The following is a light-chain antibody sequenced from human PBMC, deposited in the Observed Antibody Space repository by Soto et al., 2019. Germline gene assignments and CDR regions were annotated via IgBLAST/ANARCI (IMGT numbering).Light chain of an antibody. CDR2: DVT. J-gene: IGLJ1*01. Sequence: QSVLTQPASVSGSPGQSITISCTGTSSDVGGYNAVSWYQQHPGKAPKLMIYDVTNRPSGASNRFSGSKSDNTASLTISGLQAEDEADYYCGSYATGGAYVFGTGTKVTVL. CDR1: SSDVGGYNA. V-gene: IGLV2-14*01. CDR3: GSYATGGAYV.